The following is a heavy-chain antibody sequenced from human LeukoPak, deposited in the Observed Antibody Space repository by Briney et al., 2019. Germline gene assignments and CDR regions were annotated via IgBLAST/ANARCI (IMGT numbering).Heavy chain of an antibody. CDR3: AKPRLGGLWGAFDI. D-gene: IGHD3-10*01. V-gene: IGHV3-53*01. J-gene: IGHJ3*02. CDR2: IYSGGNT. CDR1: GFTVSTNY. Sequence: GGSLRLSCAASGFTVSTNYMSWVRQAPGKGLEWVSVIYSGGNTFYADSVKGRFTISRDNSKNTLYLQMNSLRAEDTAVYYCAKPRLGGLWGAFDIWGQGTLVTVSS.